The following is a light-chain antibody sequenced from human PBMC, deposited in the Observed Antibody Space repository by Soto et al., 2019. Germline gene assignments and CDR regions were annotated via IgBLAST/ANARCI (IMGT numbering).Light chain of an antibody. J-gene: IGKJ1*01. CDR3: QRYNNY. V-gene: IGKV1-5*03. CDR2: TAS. CDR1: QSISSW. Sequence: IQMTQSPSTLSASVGDRVIITCRASQSISSWLAWYQQKPAKAPNLLIYTASSLNSGVPSRFSGSGSGTEFTLTLSSLQPADFATYYCQRYNNYFGLGTKVDI.